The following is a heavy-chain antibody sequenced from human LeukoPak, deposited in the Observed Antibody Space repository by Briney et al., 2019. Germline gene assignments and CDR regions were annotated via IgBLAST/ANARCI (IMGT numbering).Heavy chain of an antibody. J-gene: IGHJ4*02. CDR1: GFTLSSKW. CDR3: ASLLTYSSGWYGGY. Sequence: GGSLRLSCAASGFTLSSKWMSWVRQAPGKGLEWVANIKQDGSEKYYVDSVKGRFTISRDNAKNSLYLQMNSLRAEDTAVYYCASLLTYSSGWYGGYWGQGTLVTVSS. D-gene: IGHD6-19*01. V-gene: IGHV3-7*03. CDR2: IKQDGSEK.